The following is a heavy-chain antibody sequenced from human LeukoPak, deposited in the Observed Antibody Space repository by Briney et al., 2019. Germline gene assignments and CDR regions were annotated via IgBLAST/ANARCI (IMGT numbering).Heavy chain of an antibody. CDR1: GGSISSGGYS. CDR2: IYHSGST. CDR3: ARGRRGYSYGLFPVHYFDY. V-gene: IGHV4-30-2*01. D-gene: IGHD5-18*01. Sequence: SETLSLTCAVSGGSISSGGYSWSWIRQPPGKGLEWIGYIYHSGSTYYNPSLKSRVTISVDTSKNQFSLKLSSVTAADTAVYYCARGRRGYSYGLFPVHYFDYWGQGTLVTVSS. J-gene: IGHJ4*02.